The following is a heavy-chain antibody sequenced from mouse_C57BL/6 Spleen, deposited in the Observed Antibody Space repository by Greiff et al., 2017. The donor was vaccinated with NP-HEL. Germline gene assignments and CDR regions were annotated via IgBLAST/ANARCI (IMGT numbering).Heavy chain of an antibody. D-gene: IGHD1-1*01. J-gene: IGHJ4*01. CDR3: TREGNYYGSTYENAMDY. V-gene: IGHV5-9-1*02. CDR1: GFTFSSYA. Sequence: EVMLVESGEGLVKPGGSLKLSCAASGFTFSSYAMSWVRQTPEKRLEWVAYISSGGDYIYYADTVKGRFTISRDNARNTLYLQMSSLKSEDTAMYYCTREGNYYGSTYENAMDYWGQGTSVTVSS. CDR2: ISSGGDYI.